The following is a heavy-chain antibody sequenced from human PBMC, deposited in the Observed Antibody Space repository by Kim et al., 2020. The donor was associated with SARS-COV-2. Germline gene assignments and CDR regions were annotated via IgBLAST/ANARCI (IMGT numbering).Heavy chain of an antibody. D-gene: IGHD2-15*01. J-gene: IGHJ6*02. CDR1: GFTFSTYE. V-gene: IGHV3-48*03. Sequence: GGSLRLSCVASGFTFSTYEMNWVRQAPGKGLEWVSYISPASHTIYYADSVMGRFTISRDNAKNSLYLQMNSLRAEDTAVYYCARFCTGGSCPFPYYYYGMDVWGQGTTVTVSS. CDR2: ISPASHTI. CDR3: ARFCTGGSCPFPYYYYGMDV.